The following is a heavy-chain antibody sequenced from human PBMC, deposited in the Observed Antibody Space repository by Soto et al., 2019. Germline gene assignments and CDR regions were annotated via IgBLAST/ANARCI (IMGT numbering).Heavy chain of an antibody. CDR2: IWYDGSNK. CDR1: GFTFSSYG. J-gene: IGHJ6*02. Sequence: QVQLVESGGGVVQPGRSLRLSCAASGFTFSSYGMHWVRQAPGKGLEWVAVIWYDGSNKYYADSVKGRFTISRDNSKNTLYLQMNSLRAEDTAVYYCARDDNGGGELFPDYYYYGMDVWGQGTTVTVSS. D-gene: IGHD3-10*01. V-gene: IGHV3-33*01. CDR3: ARDDNGGGELFPDYYYYGMDV.